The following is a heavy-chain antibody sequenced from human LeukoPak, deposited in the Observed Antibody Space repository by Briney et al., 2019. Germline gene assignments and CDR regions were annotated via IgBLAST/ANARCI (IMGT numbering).Heavy chain of an antibody. D-gene: IGHD6-13*01. CDR1: GLTFSSYA. CDR2: ISGIGGST. CDR3: ARFGYSSSWSFNDY. V-gene: IGHV3-64*01. J-gene: IGHJ4*02. Sequence: QPGGSLRLSCAASGLTFSSYAMHWVRQAPGKGLEYVSAISGIGGSTYYANSVKGRFTISRDNSKNTLYLQMGSLRAEDMAVYYCARFGYSSSWSFNDYWGQGTLVTVSS.